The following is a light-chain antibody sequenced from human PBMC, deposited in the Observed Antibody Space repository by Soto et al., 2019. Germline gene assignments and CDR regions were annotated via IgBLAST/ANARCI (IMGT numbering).Light chain of an antibody. V-gene: IGLV1-40*01. CDR2: GNS. CDR3: QSYDSSLSGWV. CDR1: SSNIGAGYD. J-gene: IGLJ3*02. Sequence: QSVLTQPPSVSGAPGQRVTISCTGSSSNIGAGYDVHWYQQLPGTAPKLLIHGNSNRPSGVPDRFSGSKSGSSASLAITGLQAEYEADYYCQSYDSSLSGWVFGGGTQLTVL.